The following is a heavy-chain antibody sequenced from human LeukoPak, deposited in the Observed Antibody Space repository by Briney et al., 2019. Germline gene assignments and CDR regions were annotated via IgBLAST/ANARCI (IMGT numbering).Heavy chain of an antibody. V-gene: IGHV3-21*01. CDR3: ARDFRVVGIAVAESYYYYYMDV. D-gene: IGHD6-19*01. CDR2: ISRSGSDI. Sequence: MTGGSLRLSCAASGFTFSSYNMNWVRQAPGKGLEWVSSISRSGSDIYYADSVMGRFTISRDNAKNSLYLQMNSLRAEDTAVYYCARDFRVVGIAVAESYYYYYMDVWGKGTTVTVSS. CDR1: GFTFSSYN. J-gene: IGHJ6*03.